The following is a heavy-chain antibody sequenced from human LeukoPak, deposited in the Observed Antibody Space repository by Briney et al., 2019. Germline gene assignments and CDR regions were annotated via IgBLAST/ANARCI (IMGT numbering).Heavy chain of an antibody. V-gene: IGHV4-31*03. D-gene: IGHD3-10*01. CDR1: GGSISSGGYY. Sequence: SETLSLTCTVSGGSISSGGYYWSWIRQHPGKGLEWIGYIYYSGSTYYNLSLKSRVTISVDTSKNQFSLKLSSVTAADTAVYYCARYESTMVRGVITPYAFDIWGQGTMVTVSS. CDR3: ARYESTMVRGVITPYAFDI. J-gene: IGHJ3*02. CDR2: IYYSGST.